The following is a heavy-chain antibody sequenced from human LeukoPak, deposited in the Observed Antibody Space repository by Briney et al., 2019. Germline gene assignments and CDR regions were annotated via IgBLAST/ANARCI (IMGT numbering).Heavy chain of an antibody. CDR2: INAGNGNT. CDR1: GYTFTSYA. CDR3: ARGPIWDTWFDP. Sequence: ASVKVSCKASGYTFTSYAMHWVRQAPGQRLEWMGWINAGNGNTKYSQKFQSRVTITRDTSASTAYMELSSLRSEDTAVYYCARGPIWDTWFDPWGQGTLVTVSS. V-gene: IGHV1-3*01. J-gene: IGHJ5*02. D-gene: IGHD2/OR15-2a*01.